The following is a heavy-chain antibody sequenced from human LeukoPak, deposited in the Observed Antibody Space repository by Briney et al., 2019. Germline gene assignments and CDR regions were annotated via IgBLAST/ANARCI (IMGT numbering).Heavy chain of an antibody. D-gene: IGHD6-13*01. CDR1: GGSISSYY. Sequence: PSETLSLTCTVSGGSISSYYWSWVRQPPGKGLEWIGYIYYSGSTNYNPSLKSRVTISVDTSKNQFSLKLSSVTAADTAVYYCARYRYSSSWNPWITWGQGTLVTVSS. CDR3: ARYRYSSSWNPWIT. J-gene: IGHJ5*02. CDR2: IYYSGST. V-gene: IGHV4-59*12.